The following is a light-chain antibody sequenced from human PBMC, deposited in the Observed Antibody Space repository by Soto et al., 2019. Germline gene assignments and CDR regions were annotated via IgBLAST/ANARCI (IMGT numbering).Light chain of an antibody. CDR2: DVS. V-gene: IGLV2-14*01. J-gene: IGLJ1*01. Sequence: QSALTQPASVSGSPGQSITISCTGTSSDVGGYNYVSWYQQHPGKAPKFMIYDVSNRPSGVSNRFSGSKSGNTASLTISGLPAEDEADYYCCSYTPSNTRPIVFGTGTKLTVL. CDR3: CSYTPSNTRPIV. CDR1: SSDVGGYNY.